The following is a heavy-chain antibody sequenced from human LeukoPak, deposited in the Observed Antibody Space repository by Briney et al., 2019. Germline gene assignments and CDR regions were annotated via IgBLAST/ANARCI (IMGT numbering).Heavy chain of an antibody. CDR2: IYSSGST. CDR1: GASISSGSNY. CDR3: ARDTLWFDP. J-gene: IGHJ5*02. V-gene: IGHV4-39*07. D-gene: IGHD2-15*01. Sequence: PSETLSLTCSVSGASISSGSNYWGWIRQPPGKTLEWIGRIYSSGSTYYNPSLKSRVIIIIDTPKNHFSLPLSSVTAADTAVYYCARDTLWFDPWGQGTLVTVSS.